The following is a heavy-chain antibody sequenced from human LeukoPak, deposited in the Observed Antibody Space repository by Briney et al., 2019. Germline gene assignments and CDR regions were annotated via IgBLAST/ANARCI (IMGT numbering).Heavy chain of an antibody. D-gene: IGHD1-1*01. Sequence: SGGSLRLSCAASGFTLSDSYMTWLRQAPGKGPEWLTYISPPGSDISYADSVKGRFTVSRDNAKNSLFLQMNSLTVEDTAVYYCARWARVPGYWGQGTLVTVSS. V-gene: IGHV3-11*04. CDR1: GFTLSDSY. J-gene: IGHJ4*02. CDR2: ISPPGSDI. CDR3: ARWARVPGY.